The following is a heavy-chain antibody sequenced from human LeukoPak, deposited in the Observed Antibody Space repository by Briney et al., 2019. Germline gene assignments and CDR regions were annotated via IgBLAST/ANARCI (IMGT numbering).Heavy chain of an antibody. CDR3: ARAALYCSSTSCYNYFDY. CDR2: INPNSGGT. Sequence: ASVKVSCKASGYTFTGYYMHLVRQAPGQGLEWMGWINPNSGGTNYAQKFQGRVTMTRDMSISTAYMELSRLRSDDTAVYYCARAALYCSSTSCYNYFDYWGQGTLVTVSS. D-gene: IGHD2-2*02. CDR1: GYTFTGYY. V-gene: IGHV1-2*02. J-gene: IGHJ4*02.